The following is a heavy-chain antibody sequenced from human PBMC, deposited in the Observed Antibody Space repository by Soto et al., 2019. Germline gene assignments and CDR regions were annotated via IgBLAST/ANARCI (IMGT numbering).Heavy chain of an antibody. CDR2: ISSSGSTI. V-gene: IGHV3-11*01. J-gene: IGHJ4*02. D-gene: IGHD3-3*01. Sequence: PGGSLRLSCAASGFTFSDYYMSWIRQAPGKGLEWVSYISSSGSTIYYADSVKGRFTISRDNAKNSLYLQMNSLRAEDTAVYYCARDGVLEWLLFSTLSQNDYWGQGTLVTVSS. CDR3: ARDGVLEWLLFSTLSQNDY. CDR1: GFTFSDYY.